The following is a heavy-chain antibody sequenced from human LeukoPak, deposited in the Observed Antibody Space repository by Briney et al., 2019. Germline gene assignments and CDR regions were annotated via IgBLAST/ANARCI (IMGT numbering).Heavy chain of an antibody. V-gene: IGHV5-10-1*01. J-gene: IGHJ5*02. CDR1: GYSFTSYW. Sequence: GESLKISCKGSGYSFTSYWITWVRQMAGKGLEWMGKIDPSDSYTNYSPSFQGHVTISADKSISTAYLQWSSLKASDTAMYYCARGYCGGGSFNWFDPWGQGTLVTVSS. D-gene: IGHD2-15*01. CDR2: IDPSDSYT. CDR3: ARGYCGGGSFNWFDP.